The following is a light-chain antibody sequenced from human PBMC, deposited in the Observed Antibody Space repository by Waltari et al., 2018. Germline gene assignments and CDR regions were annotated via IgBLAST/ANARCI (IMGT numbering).Light chain of an antibody. CDR3: QQYNSYSYT. CDR2: KAS. V-gene: IGKV1-5*03. J-gene: IGKJ2*01. CDR1: QSSSSW. Sequence: DIQMTQSPSTLSASVADRVTITCRAIQSSSSWLAWYQQKPGKAPKLLIYKASSLESGVPSRFSGSGSGTEFTLTISSLQPDDFATYYCQQYNSYSYTFGQGTKLEIK.